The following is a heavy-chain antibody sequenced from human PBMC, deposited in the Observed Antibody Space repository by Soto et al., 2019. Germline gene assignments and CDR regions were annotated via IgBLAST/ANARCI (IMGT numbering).Heavy chain of an antibody. J-gene: IGHJ6*02. Sequence: QVQLVESGGGVVQPGRSLRLSCAASGFTFSSYAMHWVRQAPGKGLEWVAVISYDGSNKYYADSVKGRFTISRDNSKNTLYLQMNSLRAEDTAVYYCARDLLGNDYGDYYYYGMDVWGQGTTVTGSS. CDR2: ISYDGSNK. CDR1: GFTFSSYA. CDR3: ARDLLGNDYGDYYYYGMDV. D-gene: IGHD4-17*01. V-gene: IGHV3-30-3*01.